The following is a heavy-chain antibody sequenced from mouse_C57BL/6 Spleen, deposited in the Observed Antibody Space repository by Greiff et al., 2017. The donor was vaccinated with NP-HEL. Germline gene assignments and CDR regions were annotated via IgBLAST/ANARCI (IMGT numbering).Heavy chain of an antibody. J-gene: IGHJ2*01. V-gene: IGHV5-16*01. CDR2: INYDGSST. CDR3: ARGIPDPPYFDY. CDR1: GFTFSDYY. Sequence: DVHLVESEGGLVQPGSSMKLSCTASGFTFSDYYMAWVRQVPEKGLEWVANINYDGSSTYYLDSLKSRFIISRDNAKNILYLQMSSLKSEDTATYYCARGIPDPPYFDYWGQGTTLTVSS.